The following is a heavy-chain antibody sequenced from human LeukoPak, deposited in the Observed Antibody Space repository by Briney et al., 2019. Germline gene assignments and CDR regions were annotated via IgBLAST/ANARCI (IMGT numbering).Heavy chain of an antibody. J-gene: IGHJ4*02. CDR1: GYTFTVKF. Sequence: GASVKVSCKTSGYTFTVKFLHWLRQAPGQGLEWMAGIEPNSGGAVYGQKFRGRVTVTRDTSVSTAYMELSSLRSDDTAMYYCAIENKYDSSGFSKAFDYWGQGTLVTVSS. CDR2: IEPNSGGA. CDR3: AIENKYDSSGFSKAFDY. D-gene: IGHD3-22*01. V-gene: IGHV1-2*02.